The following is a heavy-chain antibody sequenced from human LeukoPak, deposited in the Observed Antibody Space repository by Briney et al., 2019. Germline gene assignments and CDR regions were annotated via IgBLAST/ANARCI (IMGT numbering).Heavy chain of an antibody. J-gene: IGHJ6*03. CDR2: ISAYNGNT. CDR3: ARDMVWHNWNPRPHYYYYMDV. D-gene: IGHD1-20*01. CDR1: GYTFTSYG. V-gene: IGHV1-18*01. Sequence: GASVKVSCKSSGYTFTSYGISWVRPAPGQGLEWMGWISAYNGNTNYAQKLQGRVTMTTDTSTSTAYMELRRLRSDDTAVYYCARDMVWHNWNPRPHYYYYMDVWGKGTTVTVSS.